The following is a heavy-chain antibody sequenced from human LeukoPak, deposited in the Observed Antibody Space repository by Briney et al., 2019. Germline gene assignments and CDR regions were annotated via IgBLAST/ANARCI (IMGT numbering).Heavy chain of an antibody. CDR2: ISSSSNYI. Sequence: GGSLRLSCAASGFTFSSYSMNWVRQAPGKGLEWVSSISSSSNYIYYADSVKGRFTISRDNAKNSLYLQMNSLRAEDTAVYYCARDRKWELPYDAFDIWGQGTMVTVSS. CDR1: GFTFSSYS. J-gene: IGHJ3*02. CDR3: ARDRKWELPYDAFDI. D-gene: IGHD1-26*01. V-gene: IGHV3-21*01.